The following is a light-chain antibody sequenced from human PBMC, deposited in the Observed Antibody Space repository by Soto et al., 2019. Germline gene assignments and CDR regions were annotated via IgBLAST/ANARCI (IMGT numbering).Light chain of an antibody. CDR3: QQYCGSRWT. CDR2: GTS. V-gene: IGKV3-20*01. Sequence: EIVLTQSPGTLSLSPGDRASLSCRASQNVGSAYLAWYQHKPGQAPRLLIFGTSSRATGIPDRFSGSGSGTDFSLTISRLEAEEFAVYYCQQYCGSRWTFGQRTKVEAK. CDR1: QNVGSAY. J-gene: IGKJ1*01.